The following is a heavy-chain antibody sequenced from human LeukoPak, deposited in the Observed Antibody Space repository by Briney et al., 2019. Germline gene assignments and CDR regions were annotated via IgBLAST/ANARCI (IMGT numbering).Heavy chain of an antibody. CDR3: ARESNYYDSSGYYSLYFDY. D-gene: IGHD3-22*01. J-gene: IGHJ4*02. CDR1: GFTFSSYA. CDR2: ISYDGSNK. V-gene: IGHV3-30*04. Sequence: PGGSLRLSCAASGFTFSSYAMHWVRQAPGKGLEWVAVISYDGSNKYYADSVKGRFTISRDNSKNTLYLQMNSLRAEDTAVYYCARESNYYDSSGYYSLYFDYWGQGTLVTVSS.